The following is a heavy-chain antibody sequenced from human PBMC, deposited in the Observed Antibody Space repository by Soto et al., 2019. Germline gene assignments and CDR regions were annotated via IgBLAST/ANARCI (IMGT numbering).Heavy chain of an antibody. V-gene: IGHV4-31*03. CDR1: GGSISSGGYY. D-gene: IGHD2-8*01. CDR2: IFYSGRT. CDR3: ARSMLSHYYYYYYGMDV. Sequence: PSETLSLTCTVSGGSISSGGYYWSWIRQHPGKGLEWIGYIFYSGRTYYNPSLKSRVTISVDTSKNQFSLKLSSVTAADTAVYYCARSMLSHYYYYYYGMDVWGQGTTVTVSS. J-gene: IGHJ6*02.